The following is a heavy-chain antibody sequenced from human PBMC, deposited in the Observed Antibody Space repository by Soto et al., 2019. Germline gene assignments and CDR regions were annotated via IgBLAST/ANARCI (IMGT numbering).Heavy chain of an antibody. D-gene: IGHD3-10*01. J-gene: IGHJ5*02. CDR3: AQGGNVLIWFGDPSCFDT. Sequence: GGSLRLSCAASGFTFSSYAMSWVRQAPGKGLEWVSAISGSGGSTYYADSVKGRFTISRDNSKNTLYLQMNSLRAEDTAVYYSAQGGNVLIWFGDPSCFDTWGQGTLVTVSS. CDR2: ISGSGGST. V-gene: IGHV3-23*01. CDR1: GFTFSSYA.